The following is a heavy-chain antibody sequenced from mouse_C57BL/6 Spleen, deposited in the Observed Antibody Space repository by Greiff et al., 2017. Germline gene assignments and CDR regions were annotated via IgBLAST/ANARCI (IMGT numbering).Heavy chain of an antibody. Sequence: EVQRVESEGGLVQPGSSMKLSCTASGFTFSDYYMAWVRQVPEKGLEWVANINYDGSSTYYLDSLKSRFIISRDNAKNILYLQMSSLKSEDTATYYCARAQDSRFAYWGQGTLVTVSA. CDR3: ARAQDSRFAY. D-gene: IGHD3-2*01. CDR1: GFTFSDYY. CDR2: INYDGSST. V-gene: IGHV5-16*01. J-gene: IGHJ3*01.